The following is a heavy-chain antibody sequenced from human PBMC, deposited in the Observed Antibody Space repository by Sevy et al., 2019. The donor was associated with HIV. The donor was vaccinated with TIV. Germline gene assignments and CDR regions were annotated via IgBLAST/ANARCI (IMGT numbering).Heavy chain of an antibody. CDR1: GFTFSSYS. Sequence: GGSLRLSCAASGFTFSSYSMNWVRQAPGKGLEWVSSISSSSSYIYYADSVKGRFTISRDNAKNSLYLQMNSLRAEDTAVYYCARDPGYCSGGSCLYFDYWGQGTLVTVSS. D-gene: IGHD2-15*01. CDR3: ARDPGYCSGGSCLYFDY. V-gene: IGHV3-21*01. CDR2: ISSSSSYI. J-gene: IGHJ4*02.